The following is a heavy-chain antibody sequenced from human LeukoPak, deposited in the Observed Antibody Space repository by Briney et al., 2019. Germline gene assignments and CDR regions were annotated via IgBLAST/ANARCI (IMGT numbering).Heavy chain of an antibody. CDR3: ARGGGSRAGLTTNFDY. J-gene: IGHJ4*02. CDR2: IYSSSRFI. CDR1: GFTFGSYT. V-gene: IGHV3-21*01. D-gene: IGHD1-1*01. Sequence: GGSLRLSCAASGFTFGSYTMDWVRQAPGKGLEWVSSIYSSSRFIYYADSVKGRFTISRDNARNSLFLQMNSLRAEDTAVYYCARGGGSRAGLTTNFDYWGQGTLVTVSS.